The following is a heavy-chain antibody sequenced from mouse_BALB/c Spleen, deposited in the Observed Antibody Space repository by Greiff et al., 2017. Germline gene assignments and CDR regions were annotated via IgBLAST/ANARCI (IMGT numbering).Heavy chain of an antibody. V-gene: IGHV1-87*01. Sequence: VQLQQSGAELARPGASVKLSCKASGYTFTSYWMQWVKQRPGQGLEWIGAIYPGDGDTRYTQKFKGKATLTADKSSSTAYMQLSSLASEDSAVYYCARRDYDAFDYWGQGTTLTVSS. CDR2: IYPGDGDT. CDR3: ARRDYDAFDY. D-gene: IGHD2-4*01. CDR1: GYTFTSYW. J-gene: IGHJ2*01.